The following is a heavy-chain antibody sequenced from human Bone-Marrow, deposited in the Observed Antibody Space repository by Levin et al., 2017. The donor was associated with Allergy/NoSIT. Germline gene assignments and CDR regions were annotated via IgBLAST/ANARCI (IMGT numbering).Heavy chain of an antibody. V-gene: IGHV4-31*03. J-gene: IGHJ5*02. Sequence: SETLSLTCTVSGGSMTSGGYYWGWIRQHPGMGLEWIGYIYNNGNTYYNPSLKTRITISIDTSKNLFSLKMTSVTAADTAIYYCAREIGTTDTWFDPWGQGTLVTVSS. D-gene: IGHD1-7*01. CDR2: IYNNGNT. CDR3: AREIGTTDTWFDP. CDR1: GGSMTSGGYY.